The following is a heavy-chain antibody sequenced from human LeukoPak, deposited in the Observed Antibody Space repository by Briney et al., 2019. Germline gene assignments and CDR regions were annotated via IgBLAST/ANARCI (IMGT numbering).Heavy chain of an antibody. CDR3: ARMEKYDYGGPEELDY. CDR2: IKSKTDGGTT. J-gene: IGHJ4*02. D-gene: IGHD4-23*01. Sequence: GGSLRLSCAASGFTFSNYGLSWVRQAPGKGLEWVGRIKSKTDGGTTDYAAPVKGRFTISRDNAKNSLYLQMNSLRAEDTAVYYCARMEKYDYGGPEELDYWGQGTLVTVSS. V-gene: IGHV3-15*01. CDR1: GFTFSNYG.